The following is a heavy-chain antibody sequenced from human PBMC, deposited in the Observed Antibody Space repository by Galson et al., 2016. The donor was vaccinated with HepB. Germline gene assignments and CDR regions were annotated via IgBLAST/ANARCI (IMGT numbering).Heavy chain of an antibody. J-gene: IGHJ6*03. V-gene: IGHV3-11*06. CDR2: ISHISGYT. CDR1: GFTFSDYY. Sequence: SLRLSCAASGFTFSDYYMTWIRQAPGKGLEWGSHISHISGYTNYADSVKGRFTISRDNVQNSLYLQMTSLRAEDTAVYYCVKAGSYTTRPYSFYYYYMDVWGKGTTVTVSS. CDR3: VKAGSYTTRPYSFYYYYMDV. D-gene: IGHD3-10*01.